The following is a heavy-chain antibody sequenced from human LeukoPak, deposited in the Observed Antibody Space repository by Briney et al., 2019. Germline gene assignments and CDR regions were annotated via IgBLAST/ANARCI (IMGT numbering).Heavy chain of an antibody. CDR3: ARDTAMVTLTPFDY. CDR2: ISSSSSTI. V-gene: IGHV3-48*01. CDR1: GFTFSGSA. Sequence: GGSLRLSCAASGFTFSGSAMHWVRQASGKGLEWVSYISSSSSTIYYADSVKGRFTISRDNAENSLYLQMNSLRAEDTAVYYCARDTAMVTLTPFDYWGQGTLVTVSS. D-gene: IGHD5-18*01. J-gene: IGHJ4*02.